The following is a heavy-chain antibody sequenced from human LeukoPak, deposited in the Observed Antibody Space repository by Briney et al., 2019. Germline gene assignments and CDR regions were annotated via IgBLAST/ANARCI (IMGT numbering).Heavy chain of an antibody. CDR2: ISGSGGST. V-gene: IGHV3-23*01. J-gene: IGHJ6*03. Sequence: PGGSLRLSCAASGFTFSSYGMSWVRQAPGKGLEWVSAISGSGGSTYYADSVKGRFTISRDNSKNTLYLQMNSLRAEDTAVYYCAKRPTDYYYMDVWGKGTTVTVSS. CDR3: AKRPTDYYYMDV. CDR1: GFTFSSYG.